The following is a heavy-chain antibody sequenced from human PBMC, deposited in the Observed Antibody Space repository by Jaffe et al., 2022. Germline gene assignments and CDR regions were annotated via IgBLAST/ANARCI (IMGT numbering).Heavy chain of an antibody. J-gene: IGHJ4*02. CDR3: ARTDYDYIWGSYPYYFDY. CDR2: INAGNGNT. V-gene: IGHV1-3*01. Sequence: QVQLVQSGAEVKKPGASVKVSCKASGYTFTSYAMHWVRQAPGQRLEWMGWINAGNGNTKYSQKFQGRVTITRDTSASTAYMELSSLRSEDTAVYYCARTDYDYIWGSYPYYFDYWGQGTLVTVSS. D-gene: IGHD3-16*02. CDR1: GYTFTSYA.